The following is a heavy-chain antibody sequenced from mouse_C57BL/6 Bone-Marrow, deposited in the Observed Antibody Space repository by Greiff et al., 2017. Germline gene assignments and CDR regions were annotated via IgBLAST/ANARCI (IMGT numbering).Heavy chain of an antibody. D-gene: IGHD1-1*01. V-gene: IGHV14-4*01. Sequence: VQLKESGAELVRPGASVKLSCTASGFNIKDDYMHWVKQRPEQGLEWIGWIDPENGDTEYASKFQGKATITADTSSNTAYLQLSSLTSEDTAVYYCTLITTRVATDYWGQGTTLTVSS. J-gene: IGHJ2*01. CDR1: GFNIKDDY. CDR3: TLITTRVATDY. CDR2: IDPENGDT.